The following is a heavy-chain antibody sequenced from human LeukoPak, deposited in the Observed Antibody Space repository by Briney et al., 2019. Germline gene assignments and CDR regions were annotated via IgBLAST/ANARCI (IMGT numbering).Heavy chain of an antibody. V-gene: IGHV3-48*03. CDR2: TNQIGDII. J-gene: IGHJ4*02. CDR1: GFSFSSYE. CDR3: VREGLGFAHGFDY. Sequence: GRSLRLSCAASGFSFSSYEMNWVRQVPGKGLEWVSYTNQIGDIIYYADSVKGRFTISRDNAKNSLYLQMNSLRAEDTAVYHCVREGLGFAHGFDYWGQGALVIVSS. D-gene: IGHD2-8*01.